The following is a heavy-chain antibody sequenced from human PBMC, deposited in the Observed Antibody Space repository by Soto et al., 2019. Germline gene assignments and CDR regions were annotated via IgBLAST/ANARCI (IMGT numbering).Heavy chain of an antibody. Sequence: PSQTLSLTSAISGYSVSSNTASWNWIRQSPSRGLEWLGRTYFRSKWYNDYAVSVKSRIIINPDTSNNQFSLQLNSVTPEDTAVYFCAKGDNLGPKTGYAFDPWGQGIMVTVSS. V-gene: IGHV6-1*01. J-gene: IGHJ5*02. CDR2: TYFRSKWYN. D-gene: IGHD5-12*01. CDR3: AKGDNLGPKTGYAFDP. CDR1: GYSVSSNTAS.